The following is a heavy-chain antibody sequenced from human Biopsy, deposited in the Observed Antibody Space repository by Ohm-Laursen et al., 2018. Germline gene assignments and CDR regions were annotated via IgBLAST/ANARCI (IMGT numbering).Heavy chain of an antibody. V-gene: IGHV4-59*01. CDR2: IYYCGST. J-gene: IGHJ6*02. CDR3: ARATNSTGWPYYYFYGMDV. D-gene: IGHD2/OR15-2a*01. CDR1: GGSISSDY. Sequence: TLSLTCIVSGGSISSDYWSWIRQTPGKGLEWIGYIYYCGSTNYNPSLKSRVTISVDTSKNQFSLRLNSVTAADTAVYYCARATNSTGWPYYYFYGMDVWGQGTTVTVSS.